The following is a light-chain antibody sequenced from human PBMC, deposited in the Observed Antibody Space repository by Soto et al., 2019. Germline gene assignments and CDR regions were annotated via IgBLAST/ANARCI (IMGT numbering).Light chain of an antibody. CDR3: QQYDNSPLT. Sequence: DIVLTQSPGTLSLSPVERAALSCRSSQSVSSSYLAWYQQKPGQAPRLLIYGASNRATGIPDRFSGSGSGTDFTLTISRLEPEDFAVYYCQQYDNSPLTLGGGTKVDIK. CDR2: GAS. V-gene: IGKV3-20*01. CDR1: QSVSSSY. J-gene: IGKJ4*01.